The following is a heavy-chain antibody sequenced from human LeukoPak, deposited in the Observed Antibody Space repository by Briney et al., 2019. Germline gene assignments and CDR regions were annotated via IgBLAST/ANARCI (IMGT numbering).Heavy chain of an antibody. V-gene: IGHV4-39*01. J-gene: IGHJ5*02. Sequence: KPSETLSLTCTVSGGSISSYYWGWIRQPPGKGLEWIGSIYYSGSTYYNPSLKSRVTISVDTSKNQFSLKLSSVTAADTAVYYCARHSYGDFWSGSEFWFDPWGQGTLVTVSS. CDR2: IYYSGST. D-gene: IGHD3-3*01. CDR1: GGSISSYY. CDR3: ARHSYGDFWSGSEFWFDP.